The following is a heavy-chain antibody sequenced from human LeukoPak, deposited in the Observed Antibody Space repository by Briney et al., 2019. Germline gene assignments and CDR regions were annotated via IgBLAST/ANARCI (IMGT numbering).Heavy chain of an antibody. J-gene: IGHJ4*02. CDR2: MWYDGTTK. D-gene: IGHD4/OR15-4a*01. CDR1: GFTFSSYG. V-gene: IGHV3-33*06. Sequence: PGGSLRLSCAASGFTFSSYGMRWVRQAPGKGLEWVAVMWYDGTTKYYADSVKGRFTISRDNSKNTLYLQMDRLRAEDTAVYYCAKDGAASTYFDYWGPGTLVTVSS. CDR3: AKDGAASTYFDY.